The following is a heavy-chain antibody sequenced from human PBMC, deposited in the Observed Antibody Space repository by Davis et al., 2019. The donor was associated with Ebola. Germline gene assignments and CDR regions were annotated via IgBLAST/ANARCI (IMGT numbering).Heavy chain of an antibody. CDR3: ARDGRYCTNGVCFNWFDP. Sequence: PSETLSLTCTVSGGSISSSSYYWSWIRQPPGKGLEWIGYIYYSGSTNYNPSLKSRVTISVDTSKNQFSLKLSSVTAADTAVYYCARDGRYCTNGVCFNWFDPWGQGTLVTVSS. CDR1: GGSISSSSYY. CDR2: IYYSGST. V-gene: IGHV4-61*01. D-gene: IGHD2-8*01. J-gene: IGHJ5*02.